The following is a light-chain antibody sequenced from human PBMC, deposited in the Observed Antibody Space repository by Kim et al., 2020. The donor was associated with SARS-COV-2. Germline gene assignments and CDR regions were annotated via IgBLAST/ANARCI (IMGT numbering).Light chain of an antibody. CDR3: QKYNTAPWP. Sequence: ASVGDWVTISCRASQGISSYLAWYQQKPGEPPKLLIYAATTLQFGVSTRFSGSGSGTDFTLTISDLQPEDVATYYCQKYNTAPWPFGHGTKMDIK. CDR2: AAT. J-gene: IGKJ1*01. V-gene: IGKV1-27*01. CDR1: QGISSY.